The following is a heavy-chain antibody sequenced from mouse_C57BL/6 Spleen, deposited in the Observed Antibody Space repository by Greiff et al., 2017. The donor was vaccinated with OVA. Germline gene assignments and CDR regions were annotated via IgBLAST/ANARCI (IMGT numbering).Heavy chain of an antibody. D-gene: IGHD2-1*01. CDR3: ARKGICYGPDD. CDR2: INPNNGGT. V-gene: IGHV1-26*01. CDR1: GYTFTDYY. J-gene: IGHJ2*01. Sequence: VQLQQSGPELVKPGASVKISCKASGYTFTDYYMNWVKQSHGKSLEWIGDINPNNGGTSYNQKFKGKATLTVDKSSSTAYMELRSLTSEDSAVYYCARKGICYGPDDWGQGTTLTVSS.